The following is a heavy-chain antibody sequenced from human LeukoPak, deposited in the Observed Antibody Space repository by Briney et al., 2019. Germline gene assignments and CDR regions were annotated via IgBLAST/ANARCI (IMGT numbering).Heavy chain of an antibody. CDR1: GFTFSNYA. V-gene: IGHV3-23*01. CDR3: AKDRAGYSYGMFDS. Sequence: AGGSLRLSCVASGFTFSNYAMSWVRQAPGKGLEWVSGIVNSGGSTYYADSVRGRLTISRDNSKKTVYLQMSSLRGDDTAIYYCAKDRAGYSYGMFDSWGQGTLVTVPS. CDR2: IVNSGGST. D-gene: IGHD5-18*01. J-gene: IGHJ4*02.